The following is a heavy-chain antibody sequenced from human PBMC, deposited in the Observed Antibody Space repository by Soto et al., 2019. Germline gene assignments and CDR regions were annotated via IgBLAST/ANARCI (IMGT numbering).Heavy chain of an antibody. CDR3: ARDQRGYNYGPLDY. J-gene: IGHJ4*02. CDR1: GFTFNNYG. CDR2: ISFDGRNE. V-gene: IGHV3-30*03. D-gene: IGHD5-18*01. Sequence: GSLRLSCAASGFTFNNYGIHWVRQTPGKGLEWVALISFDGRNEYYGGSVKGRFTVSRDNSKNTLYLQMNNLGTEDTAIYFCARDQRGYNYGPLDYWGQGILVTVSS.